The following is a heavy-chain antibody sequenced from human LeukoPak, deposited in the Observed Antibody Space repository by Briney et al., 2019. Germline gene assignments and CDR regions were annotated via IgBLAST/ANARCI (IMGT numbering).Heavy chain of an antibody. CDR2: ISWDGGST. CDR3: AKDITPVLPDAFDI. CDR1: GFTFDDYA. V-gene: IGHV3-43D*03. Sequence: GGSLRLSCAASGFTFDDYAMHWVRQAPGKGLEWVSLISWDGGSTYYADSVKGRFTISRDNSKNSLYLQMNSLRAEDTALYYCAKDITPVLPDAFDIWGQGTMVTVSS. D-gene: IGHD1-14*01. J-gene: IGHJ3*02.